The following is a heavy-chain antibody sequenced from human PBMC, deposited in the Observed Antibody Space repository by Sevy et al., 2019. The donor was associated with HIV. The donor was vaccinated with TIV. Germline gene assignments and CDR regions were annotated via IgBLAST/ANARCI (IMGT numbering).Heavy chain of an antibody. CDR1: GFTFSSYA. Sequence: GGSLRLSCAASGFTFSSYAMSWVRQAPGKGLEWVSAISGSGGSTYYADSVKGRFTISRANSKNTLYLQMNSLRAEDMAVYYCAKSLYSSIAVAGTWAFDIWGQGTMVTVSS. D-gene: IGHD6-19*01. J-gene: IGHJ3*02. V-gene: IGHV3-23*01. CDR3: AKSLYSSIAVAGTWAFDI. CDR2: ISGSGGST.